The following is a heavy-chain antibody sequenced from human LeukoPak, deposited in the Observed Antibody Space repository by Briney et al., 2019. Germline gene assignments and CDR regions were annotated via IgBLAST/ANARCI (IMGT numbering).Heavy chain of an antibody. CDR3: ARVGSGWGEIDS. D-gene: IGHD6-19*01. CDR2: IYYVGNT. V-gene: IGHV4-39*07. CDR1: GGSIRSNSHY. Sequence: PSETLSLTCTVSGGSIRSNSHYWGWIRQPPGKGLEWIGCIYYVGNTFYNPSLKSRVTISADMSKNQFSLKLSSVTAADTAVYYCARVGSGWGEIDSWGQRTLVTVSS. J-gene: IGHJ4*02.